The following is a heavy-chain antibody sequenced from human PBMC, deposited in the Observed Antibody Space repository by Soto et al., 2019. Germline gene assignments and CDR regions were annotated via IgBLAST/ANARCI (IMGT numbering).Heavy chain of an antibody. V-gene: IGHV4-59*08. D-gene: IGHD5-18*01. CDR2: IYYSGST. CDR1: GGSISSYY. CDR3: ARRYGSCFDE. Sequence: SETLSLTCTVSGGSISSYYWSWIRQPPGKGLEWIGYIYYSGSTNYNPSLKSRVTISVDTSKNQFSLKLSSVTAADTAVYYGARRYGSCFDEWGQGTLVTVSS. J-gene: IGHJ4*02.